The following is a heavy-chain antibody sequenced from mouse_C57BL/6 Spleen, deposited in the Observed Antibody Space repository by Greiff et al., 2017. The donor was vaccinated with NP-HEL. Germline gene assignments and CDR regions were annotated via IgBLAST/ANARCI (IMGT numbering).Heavy chain of an antibody. CDR3: ARSEGDRDFDY. D-gene: IGHD3-3*01. V-gene: IGHV1-50*01. CDR1: GYTFTSYW. J-gene: IGHJ2*01. CDR2: IDPSDSYT. Sequence: QVQLQQPGAELVKPGASVKLSCKASGYTFTSYWMQWVKQRPGQGLEWIGEIDPSDSYTNYNQKFKGKATLTVDTSSSTAYMQLSSLTSEDSAVYYCARSEGDRDFDYWGQGTTLTVSS.